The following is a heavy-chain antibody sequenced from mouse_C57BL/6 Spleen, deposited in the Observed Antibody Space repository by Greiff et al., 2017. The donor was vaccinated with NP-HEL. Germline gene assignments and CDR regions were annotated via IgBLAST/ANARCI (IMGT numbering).Heavy chain of an antibody. CDR2: IDPETGGT. V-gene: IGHV1-15*01. CDR1: GYTFTDYE. CDR3: TRLGRVTRGLDY. J-gene: IGHJ4*01. D-gene: IGHD2-2*01. Sequence: VQLQQSGAELVRPGASVTLSCKASGYTFTDYEMHWVKQTPVHGLEWIGAIDPETGGTAYNQKFKGKAILTADKSSSTAYMELRSLTSEDSAVYYCTRLGRVTRGLDYWGQGPSVTVSS.